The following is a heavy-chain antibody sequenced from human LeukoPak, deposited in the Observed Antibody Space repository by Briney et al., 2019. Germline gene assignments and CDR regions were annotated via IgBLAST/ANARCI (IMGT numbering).Heavy chain of an antibody. D-gene: IGHD6-13*01. Sequence: GASVKVSCKASGYTFTGYYIHWVRQAPGQGLEWMGWVNPNSGGRNYAQKFQGRVTMTRDTTISTAYMELSSLRSDDTAVYYCARSRWGIASAGLDYWGQGTLVSVSS. CDR3: ARSRWGIASAGLDY. J-gene: IGHJ4*02. V-gene: IGHV1-2*02. CDR2: VNPNSGGR. CDR1: GYTFTGYY.